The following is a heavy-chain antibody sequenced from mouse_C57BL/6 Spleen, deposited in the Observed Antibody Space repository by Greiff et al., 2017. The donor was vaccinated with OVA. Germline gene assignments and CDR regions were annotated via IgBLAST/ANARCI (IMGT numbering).Heavy chain of an antibody. Sequence: QVQLKESGPGLVQPSQSLSITCTASGFSLTSYGVHWVRQSPGKGLEWLGVIWRGGSTDYNAAFMSRLSITKDNSKSQVFFKMHSLQADDTAIYYCAKDGAQATLAWFAYWGQGTLVTVSA. V-gene: IGHV2-5*01. CDR2: IWRGGST. J-gene: IGHJ3*01. CDR1: GFSLTSYG. D-gene: IGHD3-2*02. CDR3: AKDGAQATLAWFAY.